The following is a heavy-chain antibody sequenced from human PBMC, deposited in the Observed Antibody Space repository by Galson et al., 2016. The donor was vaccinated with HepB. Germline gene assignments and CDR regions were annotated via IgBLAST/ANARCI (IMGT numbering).Heavy chain of an antibody. J-gene: IGHJ4*02. CDR3: ARDNYDILTGYGPCEH. Sequence: SLRLSCAASGFSISSYSMNWVRQAPGKGLEWVSYISTGSTTIYYADSVKGRFTISRDNAKNSLYLQMNRLRDEDTAVYYSARDNYDILTGYGPCEHWGQGTLVTVSS. D-gene: IGHD3-9*01. V-gene: IGHV3-48*02. CDR2: ISTGSTTI. CDR1: GFSISSYS.